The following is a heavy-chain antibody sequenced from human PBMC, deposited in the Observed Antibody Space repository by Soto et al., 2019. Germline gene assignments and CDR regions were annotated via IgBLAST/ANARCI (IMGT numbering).Heavy chain of an antibody. J-gene: IGHJ6*03. V-gene: IGHV3-23*01. CDR2: ITGSTGTT. CDR1: GFTLSNFA. CDR3: AKDTSSSPYYMDV. Sequence: EVQVLESGGGSVQPGGSLRLSCAASGFTLSNFAMSWVRHAPGKGLEWVSEITGSTGTTYYADSVRGRFIISRDNSQNTLHLQMNSLRPEDTAVYYCAKDTSSSPYYMDVWGKGTTVTVSS. D-gene: IGHD2-2*01.